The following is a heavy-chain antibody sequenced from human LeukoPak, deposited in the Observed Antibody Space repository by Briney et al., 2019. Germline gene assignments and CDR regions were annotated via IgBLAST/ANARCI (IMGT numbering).Heavy chain of an antibody. J-gene: IGHJ4*02. CDR1: GYSFTSYW. CDR3: ARYYYGSGSEFRYYFDY. V-gene: IGHV5-10-1*01. Sequence: GESLKISCKGSGYSFTSYWISWVRPMPGKGLEWMGRIDPSDSYTNYSPSFQGHVTISADKSISTAYLQWSSLKASDTAMYYCARYYYGSGSEFRYYFDYWGQGTLVTVSS. CDR2: IDPSDSYT. D-gene: IGHD3-10*01.